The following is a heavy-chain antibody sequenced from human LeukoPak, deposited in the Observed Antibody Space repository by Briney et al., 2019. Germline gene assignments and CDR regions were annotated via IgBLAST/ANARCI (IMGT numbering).Heavy chain of an antibody. V-gene: IGHV4-34*01. D-gene: IGHD3-10*01. CDR1: GGSFSGYY. CDR2: INHSGST. CDR3: ARDYGGRGAFDI. Sequence: SETLSLTCAVYGGSFSGYYWSWIRQPPGKGLEWIGEINHSGSTNYNPSLKSRVTISVDTSKNQFSLKLSSVTAEDTAVYYCARDYGGRGAFDIWGQGTMVTVSS. J-gene: IGHJ3*02.